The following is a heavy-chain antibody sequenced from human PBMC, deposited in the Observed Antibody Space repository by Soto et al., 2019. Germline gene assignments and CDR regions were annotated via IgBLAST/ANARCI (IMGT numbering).Heavy chain of an antibody. CDR1: GGSISSGGYY. CDR2: IYYIAST. V-gene: IGHV4-31*01. Sequence: QVQLQESGPGLVKPSQTLSLTCTVSGGSISSGGYYWSWIRQHPGKVLEWIGYIYYIASTFYHPSPKSHVTMSVHTSKNQFSLKLSSVTAADTDVYYCARDNYDILTGLPKDPYHHDAFDIWGQGTMVTVSS. D-gene: IGHD3-9*01. J-gene: IGHJ3*02. CDR3: ARDNYDILTGLPKDPYHHDAFDI.